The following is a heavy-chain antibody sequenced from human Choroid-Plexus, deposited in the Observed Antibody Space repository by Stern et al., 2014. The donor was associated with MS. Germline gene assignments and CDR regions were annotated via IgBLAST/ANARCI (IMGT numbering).Heavy chain of an antibody. D-gene: IGHD2/OR15-2a*01. CDR3: AKDCQYLTYFFDH. CDR2: VSYDGSNK. V-gene: IGHV3-30*18. CDR1: GFTLGSCA. Sequence: MQLVESGGGVVQPGRPLRLSCVASGFTLGSCAMHWVRQAPGKGLEWVAGVSYDGSNKYYADSVKGRFTISRDNSQNTLYMQMSSLRPEDTAVYYCAKDCQYLTYFFDHWGQGSLVTVSS. J-gene: IGHJ5*02.